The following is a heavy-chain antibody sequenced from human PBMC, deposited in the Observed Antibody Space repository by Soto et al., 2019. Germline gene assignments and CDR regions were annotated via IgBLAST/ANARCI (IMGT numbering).Heavy chain of an antibody. CDR2: IYTSGGT. CDR1: GGSISSYY. V-gene: IGHV4-4*07. D-gene: IGHD2-15*01. J-gene: IGHJ6*02. CDR3: AREDHSGGRGMDV. Sequence: SETLSLTCTVSGGSISSYYWSWIRQPAGKGPEWIGRIYTSGGTNYNPSLKSRVTMSVDTSKNQFSLKLSSVTAADTAVYYCAREDHSGGRGMDVWGQGTTVTVSS.